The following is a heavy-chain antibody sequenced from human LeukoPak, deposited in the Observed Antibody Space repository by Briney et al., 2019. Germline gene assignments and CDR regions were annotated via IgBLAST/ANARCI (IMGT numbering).Heavy chain of an antibody. D-gene: IGHD3-3*01. CDR1: GDSITSYY. Sequence: SETLSLTCSVSGDSITSYYWSWIRQPAGRGLEWIGRIDTSGSTYYNPSLKSRVTMSVDTPKNQFSLKLSSVTAADTAVYYCARDREDDFWRDYSYYYMDVWGRGTRSPSP. J-gene: IGHJ6*03. CDR2: IDTSGST. V-gene: IGHV4-4*07. CDR3: ARDREDDFWRDYSYYYMDV.